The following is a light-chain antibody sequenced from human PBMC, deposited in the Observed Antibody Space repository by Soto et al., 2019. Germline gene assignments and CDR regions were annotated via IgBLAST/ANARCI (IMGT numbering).Light chain of an antibody. CDR2: VAS. CDR1: QGISNY. V-gene: IGKV1-27*01. Sequence: DIQMTQSPYSLSASVGDRVTITCRASQGISNYLAWYQQQPGKVPKLLIYVASTLQSGVPSRFSGSGSGTDFTLTISSLQPEDVATYYCQNYNSAPWTFGQGTKVEIK. J-gene: IGKJ1*01. CDR3: QNYNSAPWT.